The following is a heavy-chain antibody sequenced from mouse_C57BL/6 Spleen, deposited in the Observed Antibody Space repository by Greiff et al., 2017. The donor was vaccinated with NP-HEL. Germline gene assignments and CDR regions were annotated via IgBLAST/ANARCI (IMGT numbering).Heavy chain of an antibody. CDR3: ARYHYGSYFDY. Sequence: VQLQQSGPELVKPGASVKISCKASGYTFTDYYMNWVKQSHGKSLEWIGDINPNNGGTSYNQKFKGKATLTVDKSSSTAYMELRSLTSEDSAVYYCARYHYGSYFDYWGQGTTLTVSS. CDR2: INPNNGGT. J-gene: IGHJ2*01. D-gene: IGHD1-1*01. CDR1: GYTFTDYY. V-gene: IGHV1-26*01.